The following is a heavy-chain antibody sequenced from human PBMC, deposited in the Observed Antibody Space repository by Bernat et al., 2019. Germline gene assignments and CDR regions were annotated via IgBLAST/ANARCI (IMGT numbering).Heavy chain of an antibody. Sequence: VQLVQSGAEVKKPGALVKVSCKASGYTFTDYYMHWVRQAPGQGLEWMGWINPNSGDTKYAQSFQGWVTMTRDTSISTAYMELSRLTSDDTAVYYCATAARQGWGDCYFDYWGQGTLVTVSS. CDR1: GYTFTDYY. D-gene: IGHD2-21*02. CDR3: ATAARQGWGDCYFDY. V-gene: IGHV1-2*04. J-gene: IGHJ4*02. CDR2: INPNSGDT.